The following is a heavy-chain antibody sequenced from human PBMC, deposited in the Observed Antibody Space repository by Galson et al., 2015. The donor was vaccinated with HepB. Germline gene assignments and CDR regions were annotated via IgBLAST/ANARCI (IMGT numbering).Heavy chain of an antibody. D-gene: IGHD3-10*01. CDR3: ARDPIVWFGTHGDY. J-gene: IGHJ4*02. V-gene: IGHV3-15*01. CDR2: IKSKTDGGTT. Sequence: SLRLSCAASGFTFSNAWMSWVRQAPGKGLEWVGRIKSKTDGGTTDSAAPVKGRFTISRDDSKNTLYLQMNSLRAEDTAVYYCARDPIVWFGTHGDYWGQGTLVTVSS. CDR1: GFTFSNAW.